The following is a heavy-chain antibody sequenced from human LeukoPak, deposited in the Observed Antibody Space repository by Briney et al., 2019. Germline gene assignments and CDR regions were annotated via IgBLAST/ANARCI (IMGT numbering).Heavy chain of an antibody. CDR1: GGSISSGDYY. J-gene: IGHJ4*02. CDR3: ERTTVVTHWDFDY. CDR2: IYYSGRT. D-gene: IGHD4-23*01. Sequence: PSETLSLTCTVSGGSISSGDYYWGWIRRPPGKGLEWIVYIYYSGRTYYNRSLKSRVTISVDTYKNQFCLKLSSVTAADTAVYYCERTTVVTHWDFDYWGQGTLVTVSS. V-gene: IGHV4-30-4*08.